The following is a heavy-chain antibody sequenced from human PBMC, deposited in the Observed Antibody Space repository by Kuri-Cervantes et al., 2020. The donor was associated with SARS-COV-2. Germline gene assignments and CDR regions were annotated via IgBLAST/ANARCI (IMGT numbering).Heavy chain of an antibody. J-gene: IGHJ6*03. CDR1: GGSFSGYY. CDR3: ARITMVRGVIYMDV. D-gene: IGHD3-10*01. V-gene: IGHV4-34*01. CDR2: INHSGST. Sequence: SQTLSLTCAVYGGSFSGYYWSWIRQPPGKGLEWIGEINHSGSTYYNPSLKSRVTISVDTSKNQFSLKLSSVTAADTAVYYCARITMVRGVIYMDVWGKGTTVIVSS.